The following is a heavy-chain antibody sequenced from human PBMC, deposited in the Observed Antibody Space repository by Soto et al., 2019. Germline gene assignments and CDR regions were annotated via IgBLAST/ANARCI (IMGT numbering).Heavy chain of an antibody. CDR2: ISGSGGST. V-gene: IGHV3-23*01. CDR1: GFTFNAHW. Sequence: PGGSLRLSCVASGFTFNAHWMHWVRQAPGKGLEWVSAISGSGGSTYYADSVKGRFTISRDNSKNTLYLQMNSLRAEDTAVYYCAKDLVVLVPAALDGRDVWGQGTTVTVSS. D-gene: IGHD2-2*01. J-gene: IGHJ6*02. CDR3: AKDLVVLVPAALDGRDV.